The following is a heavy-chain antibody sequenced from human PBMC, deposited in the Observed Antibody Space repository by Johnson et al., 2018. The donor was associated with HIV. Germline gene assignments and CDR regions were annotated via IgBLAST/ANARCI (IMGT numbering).Heavy chain of an antibody. J-gene: IGHJ3*01. CDR1: GFSVSNTY. CDR3: ARDGESQQLPLGDALDV. V-gene: IGHV3-66*01. D-gene: IGHD6-13*01. CDR2: IYSGGST. Sequence: VQLVESGGGLVQSGGSLRLSCGASGFSVSNTYMNWVRQAPGKGLEWVSVIYSGGSTYYADSVRGRFTISRDNSNNTLYLQMSSLRAEDTAMYYCARDGESQQLPLGDALDVWGQGTMVTVSS.